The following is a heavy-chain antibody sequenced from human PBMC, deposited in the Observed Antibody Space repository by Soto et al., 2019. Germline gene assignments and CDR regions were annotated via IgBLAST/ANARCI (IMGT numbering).Heavy chain of an antibody. D-gene: IGHD4-17*01. CDR1: GYTFTSYG. J-gene: IGHJ6*02. CDR3: ARGVDYGGNWYFDL. Sequence: PGESLKISCKASGYTFTSYGISWVRQAPGQGLEWMGWISAYNGNTNYAQKLQGRVTMTTDTSTSTAYMELRSLRSDDTAVYYCARGVDYGGNWYFDLWGQGTTVTVSS. V-gene: IGHV1-18*01. CDR2: ISAYNGNT.